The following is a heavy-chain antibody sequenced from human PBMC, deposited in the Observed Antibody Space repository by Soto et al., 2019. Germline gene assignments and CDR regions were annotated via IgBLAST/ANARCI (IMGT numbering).Heavy chain of an antibody. CDR1: GFSVSRYA. J-gene: IGHJ6*02. CDR3: AKDTDPNYFYYYGMDV. CDR2: MTGSGGDI. D-gene: IGHD2-8*02. V-gene: IGHV3-23*01. Sequence: EVQLLESGGGLVQPGGSLRLSCAASGFSVSRYAMMWVRQPPGKGQEWVAGMTGSGGDIRYVDPVKGRFTISKDNSKNTLYLQMNSLRAEDTAIYYCAKDTDPNYFYYYGMDVWGPGTTVTVSS.